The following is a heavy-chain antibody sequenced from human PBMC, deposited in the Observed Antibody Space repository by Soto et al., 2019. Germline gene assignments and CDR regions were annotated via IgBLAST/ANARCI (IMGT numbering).Heavy chain of an antibody. J-gene: IGHJ3*02. D-gene: IGHD6-13*01. V-gene: IGHV5-51*01. CDR2: IYPGDSDT. Sequence: GESLKISCKGSGYSFTSYWIGWVRQMPGKGLEWMGIIYPGDSDTRYSPSFQGQVTISADKSISTAYLQWSSLKASATAKYYCARSKSSSCPDDDLDNWGQGTMVTVSS. CDR1: GYSFTSYW. CDR3: ARSKSSSCPDDDLDN.